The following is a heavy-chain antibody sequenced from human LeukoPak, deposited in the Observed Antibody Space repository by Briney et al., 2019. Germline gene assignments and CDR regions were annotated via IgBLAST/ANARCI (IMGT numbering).Heavy chain of an antibody. Sequence: ASVKVSCKASGYTFIDYFVHWMRPTPGQGLGWLGWINPNSGVTRYAQKFQGRVTLTRDTAAYMELSSLKSDDTAVYYCARAVSGTLGGAFDIWGQGTAVTVSS. CDR1: GYTFIDYF. CDR2: INPNSGVT. J-gene: IGHJ3*02. CDR3: ARAVSGTLGGAFDI. D-gene: IGHD1-7*01. V-gene: IGHV1-2*02.